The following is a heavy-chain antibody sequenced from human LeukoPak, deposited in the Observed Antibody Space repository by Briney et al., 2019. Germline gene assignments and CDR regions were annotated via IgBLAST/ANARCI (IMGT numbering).Heavy chain of an antibody. J-gene: IGHJ4*02. Sequence: ASVNVSCKASGFTFTGYYMHWVRQAPGQGLEWMGWINPNSGGTNYAQKFQGRVTMTRDTSITTAYMELSRLRSDDTAVYYCARGYGDSSGYPPDYWGQGTLVTVSS. CDR1: GFTFTGYY. CDR3: ARGYGDSSGYPPDY. V-gene: IGHV1-2*02. D-gene: IGHD3-22*01. CDR2: INPNSGGT.